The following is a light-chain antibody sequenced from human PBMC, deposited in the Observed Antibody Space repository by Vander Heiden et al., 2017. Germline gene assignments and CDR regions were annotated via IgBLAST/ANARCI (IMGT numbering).Light chain of an antibody. V-gene: IGKV1-39*01. J-gene: IGKJ4*01. CDR1: QTISRY. CDR2: AAS. Sequence: DIQMTQSPSSLSASVGDRVTLTCRASQTISRYLNWFQQKPGKAPNLLILAASSLQSGVPSRFSGSGSGTDFTITISSLHPEDLATYYCQQSHSTPLTFGGGTRVEIK. CDR3: QQSHSTPLT.